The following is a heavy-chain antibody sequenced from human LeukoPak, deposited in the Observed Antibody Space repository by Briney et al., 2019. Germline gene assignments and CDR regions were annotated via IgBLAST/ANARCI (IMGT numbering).Heavy chain of an antibody. CDR3: ANGDPGPADHPMNDYYYSLDV. J-gene: IGHJ6*02. V-gene: IGHV3-30*18. CDR1: GFTFGTYG. D-gene: IGHD2-2*01. Sequence: PGTSLRLSCAGSGFTFGTYGMHWVRQAPGKGLEWVAVISYDGNSKYYSGSAKGRFTISRDNSKNTLYPQMNSLRPEDTAVYYCANGDPGPADHPMNDYYYSLDVWGQGTTVIVSS. CDR2: ISYDGNSK.